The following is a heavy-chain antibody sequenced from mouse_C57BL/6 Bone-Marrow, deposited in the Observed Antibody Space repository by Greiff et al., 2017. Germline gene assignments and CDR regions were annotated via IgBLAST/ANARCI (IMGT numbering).Heavy chain of an antibody. CDR1: GYTFTDYY. V-gene: IGHV1-76*01. Sequence: LVESGAELVRPGASVKLSCKASGYTFTDYYINWVKQRPGQGLEWIARIYPGSGNTYYNEKFKGKATLTAEKSSSTAYMQLSSLTSEDSAVYFCARGAYGSSFYYFDYWGQGTTLTVSS. CDR3: ARGAYGSSFYYFDY. D-gene: IGHD1-1*01. CDR2: IYPGSGNT. J-gene: IGHJ2*01.